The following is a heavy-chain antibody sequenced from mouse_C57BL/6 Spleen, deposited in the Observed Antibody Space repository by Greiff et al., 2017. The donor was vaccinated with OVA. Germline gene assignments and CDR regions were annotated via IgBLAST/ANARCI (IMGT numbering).Heavy chain of an antibody. V-gene: IGHV1-80*01. CDR3: AREIYDGYYGDFDV. CDR2: IYPGVGDT. D-gene: IGHD2-3*01. Sequence: VQLQQSGAELVQPGASVKISCKASGYAFSSYWMNWVKQRPGKGLEWIGQIYPGVGDTNYNGKFKGQATLTADKSSSTAYLQLSSLTSEDSAVYFCAREIYDGYYGDFDVWGTGTTVTVSS. J-gene: IGHJ1*03. CDR1: GYAFSSYW.